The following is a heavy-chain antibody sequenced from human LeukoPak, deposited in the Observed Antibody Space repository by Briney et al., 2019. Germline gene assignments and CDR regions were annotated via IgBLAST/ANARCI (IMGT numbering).Heavy chain of an antibody. Sequence: PGGSLRLSCAASGFTFSSYAMHWVRQAPGKGLEWVAVISYDGSNKYYADSVKGRFTISRDNSKNTLYLQMNSLRAEDTAVYYCARDSYGSAPGYYMDVWGKGTTVTVSS. CDR1: GFTFSSYA. CDR3: ARDSYGSAPGYYMDV. CDR2: ISYDGSNK. D-gene: IGHD3-10*01. J-gene: IGHJ6*03. V-gene: IGHV3-30-3*01.